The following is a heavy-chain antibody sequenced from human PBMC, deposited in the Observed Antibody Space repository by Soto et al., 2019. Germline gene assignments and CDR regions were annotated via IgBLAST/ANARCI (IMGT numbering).Heavy chain of an antibody. CDR3: ARKLDCSSTSCYGGYYYYYGMDV. Sequence: PSETLSLTCAVYGGSFSGYYWSWIRQPPGKGLEWIGEINHSGSTNYNPSLKSRVTISVDTSKNQFSLKLSSVTAADTAVYYCARKLDCSSTSCYGGYYYYYGMDVWGQGTTVTSP. J-gene: IGHJ6*02. D-gene: IGHD2-2*01. V-gene: IGHV4-34*01. CDR1: GGSFSGYY. CDR2: INHSGST.